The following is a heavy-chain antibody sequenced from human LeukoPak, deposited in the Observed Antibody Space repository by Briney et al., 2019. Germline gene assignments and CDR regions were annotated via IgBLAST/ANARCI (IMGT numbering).Heavy chain of an antibody. CDR2: ISAYNGNT. Sequence: ASVKVSCKASGYTFTSYGISWVRQAPGQGLEWMGWISAYNGNTNYAQKLQGRVTMTTDTSTSTAYMELRSLRSDDTAVYYCARDGVSSSWYWMGYYYVDVWGKGTTVTISS. J-gene: IGHJ6*03. V-gene: IGHV1-18*01. CDR1: GYTFTSYG. D-gene: IGHD6-13*01. CDR3: ARDGVSSSWYWMGYYYVDV.